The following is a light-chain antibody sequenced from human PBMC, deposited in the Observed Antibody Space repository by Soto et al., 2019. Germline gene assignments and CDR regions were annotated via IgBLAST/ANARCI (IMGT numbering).Light chain of an antibody. J-gene: IGKJ1*01. CDR1: QSVSSNS. V-gene: IGKV3-20*01. CDR2: DAS. CDR3: LQYAVSPRT. Sequence: EIVLTQSPGTLSLSSGERATPSCRASQSVSSNSLAWYQHKPGQAPRLLIYDASSRATGIPDRFSGGGSGTDFTLTISRLEPEDFAVYYCLQYAVSPRTFGQGTKVEVK.